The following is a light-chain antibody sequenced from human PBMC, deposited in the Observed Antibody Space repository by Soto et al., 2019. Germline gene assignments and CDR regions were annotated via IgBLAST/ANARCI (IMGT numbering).Light chain of an antibody. Sequence: QSALTQPASVSGSPGQSITISCTGTSSDIGGYNYVSWYQQHPGKVPKLIIYDVSNRPSGVSNRFSGSKSGNAASLAISGLQVEDEADYYCSSYTSNSTLYVFGTGTKLTVL. CDR1: SSDIGGYNY. J-gene: IGLJ1*01. CDR2: DVS. CDR3: SSYTSNSTLYV. V-gene: IGLV2-14*03.